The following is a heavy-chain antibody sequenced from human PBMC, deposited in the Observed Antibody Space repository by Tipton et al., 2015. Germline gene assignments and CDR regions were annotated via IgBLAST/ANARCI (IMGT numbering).Heavy chain of an antibody. J-gene: IGHJ6*02. Sequence: GLVKPSENLSLTCTVSGGSISRYYWSWIRQAPGGGLEWIGYIYYSGSTHYNPSLKSRITISLNTSKNQFSLKMSSVTAADTAVYFCARDLEHGMDVWGQGATVTVS. V-gene: IGHV4-59*01. CDR1: GGSISRYY. CDR2: IYYSGST. CDR3: ARDLEHGMDV.